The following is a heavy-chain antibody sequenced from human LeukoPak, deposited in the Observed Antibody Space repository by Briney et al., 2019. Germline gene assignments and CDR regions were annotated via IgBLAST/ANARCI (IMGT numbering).Heavy chain of an antibody. CDR2: ISGSGGST. J-gene: IGHJ4*02. CDR1: GFTFSSYA. V-gene: IGHV3-23*01. D-gene: IGHD3-3*01. CDR3: AKDVDYDFWSGYLDY. Sequence: PGGSLRLSCAASGFTFSSYAMSWVRQAPGKGLEWVSAISGSGGSTYYADSVKGRFTISRDNSKNTLYLQMHSLRAEDTAVYYCAKDVDYDFWSGYLDYWGQGTLVTVSS.